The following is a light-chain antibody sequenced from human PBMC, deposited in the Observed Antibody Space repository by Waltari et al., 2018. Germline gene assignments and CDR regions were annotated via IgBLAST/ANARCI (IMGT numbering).Light chain of an antibody. CDR2: DVS. Sequence: QSALTQPASLSGSPGQSITISCPGTSGDVGFYNYVSWYQQHPGKAPRLIISDVSERPSGVSNRFSGSKSGNTASLTISGLQAEDEADYYCNSYTGSSSWVFGGGTKLTVL. CDR3: NSYTGSSSWV. CDR1: SGDVGFYNY. V-gene: IGLV2-14*03. J-gene: IGLJ3*02.